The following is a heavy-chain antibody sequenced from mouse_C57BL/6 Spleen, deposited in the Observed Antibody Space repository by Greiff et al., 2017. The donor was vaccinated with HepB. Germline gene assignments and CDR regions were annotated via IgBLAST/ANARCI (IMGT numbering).Heavy chain of an antibody. V-gene: IGHV1-18*01. CDR2: INPNNGGT. Sequence: EVKLMESGPELVKPGASVKIPCKASGYTFTDYNMDWVKQSHGKSLEWIGDINPNNGGTIYNQKFKGKATLTVDKSSSTAYMELRSLTSEDTAVYYCARELRLRRGYYFDYWGQGTTLTVSS. J-gene: IGHJ2*01. CDR3: ARELRLRRGYYFDY. CDR1: GYTFTDYN. D-gene: IGHD3-2*02.